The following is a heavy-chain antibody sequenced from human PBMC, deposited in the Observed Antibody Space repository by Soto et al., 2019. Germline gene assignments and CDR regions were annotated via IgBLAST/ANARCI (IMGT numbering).Heavy chain of an antibody. CDR1: GFTFSSYA. J-gene: IGHJ6*02. D-gene: IGHD4-17*01. CDR2: ISGSGGST. CDR3: AKDSHGDYQLVYYYYGMDV. V-gene: IGHV3-23*01. Sequence: GGSLRLSCAASGFTFSSYAMSWVRQAPGKGLEWVSAISGSGGSTYYADSVKGRFTISRDNSKNTLYLQMNSLRAEDTAVYYCAKDSHGDYQLVYYYYGMDVWGQGTTVTVSS.